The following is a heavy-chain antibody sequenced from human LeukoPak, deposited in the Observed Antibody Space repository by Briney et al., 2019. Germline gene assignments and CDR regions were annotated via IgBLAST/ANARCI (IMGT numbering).Heavy chain of an antibody. CDR1: GFTFSNAW. V-gene: IGHV3-15*01. CDR3: TTENYGDYALPH. Sequence: GGSLRLSCAGSGFTFSNAWMSWVRQAPGKGLEWVGRIKRKSDGATPDYAAPVKGRFTISRDDSKNTLYLQMNSLKTEDTAVYSCTTENYGDYALPHWGQGTLVTVSS. CDR2: IKRKSDGATP. J-gene: IGHJ4*02. D-gene: IGHD4-17*01.